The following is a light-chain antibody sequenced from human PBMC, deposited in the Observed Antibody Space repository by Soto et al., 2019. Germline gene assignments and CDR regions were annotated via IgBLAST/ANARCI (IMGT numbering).Light chain of an antibody. CDR3: QQYNNWPRT. CDR1: QSVSSN. V-gene: IGKV3-15*01. J-gene: IGKJ1*01. CDR2: GAS. Sequence: EIVMTQSPATLSVSPGERATLSCRASQSVSSNLAWYQQKPGQAPRLLIYGASTRATGTPARFSGSGSGTEFTLTISSLQSEDFAVYYCQQYNNWPRTSGQGTKVEIK.